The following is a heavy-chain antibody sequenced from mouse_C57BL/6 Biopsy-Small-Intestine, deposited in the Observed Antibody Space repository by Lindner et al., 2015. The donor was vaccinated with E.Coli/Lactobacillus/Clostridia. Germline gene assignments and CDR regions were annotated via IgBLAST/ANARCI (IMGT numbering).Heavy chain of an antibody. Sequence: VQLQESGAELARPGASVKLSCKASGYTFTSYGISWVKQRTGQGLEWIGEIYPRSGNTYYNEKFKGKATLTADKSSSTAYMELRSLTSEDSAVYFCAREGYDYGSTYDAMDYWGQGTSVTVSS. CDR2: IYPRSGNT. J-gene: IGHJ4*01. CDR1: GYTFTSYG. D-gene: IGHD1-1*01. V-gene: IGHV1-81*01. CDR3: AREGYDYGSTYDAMDY.